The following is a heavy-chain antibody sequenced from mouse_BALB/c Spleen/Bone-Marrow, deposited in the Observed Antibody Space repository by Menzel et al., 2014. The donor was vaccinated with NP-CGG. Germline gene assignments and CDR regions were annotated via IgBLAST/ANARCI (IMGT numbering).Heavy chain of an antibody. V-gene: IGHV2-6-7*01. CDR2: IWGDGST. CDR1: GFSLTGYG. D-gene: IGHD2-4*01. J-gene: IGHJ4*01. CDR3: ARALDDYDDLYCAMDY. Sequence: QVQLKESGPGLVAPSQSLSITCTVSGFSLTGYGVNWVRQPPGKGLEWLGMIWGDGSTDYNSALKSRLSISKDNSKSQVFLKMNSLQTDDTARYYCARALDDYDDLYCAMDYWGQGTSVTVSS.